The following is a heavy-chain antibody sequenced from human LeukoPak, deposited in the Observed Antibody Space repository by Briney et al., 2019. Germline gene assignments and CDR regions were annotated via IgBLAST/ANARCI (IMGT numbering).Heavy chain of an antibody. CDR2: IKQDGSEK. V-gene: IGHV3-7*01. CDR1: GFTFKSYW. D-gene: IGHD3-16*02. Sequence: GGSLRLSCAASGFTFKSYWMTWVRQAPGKGLEWVANIKQDGSEKYYVDSVKGRFTISRDNAKNSLYLRMNSLRAEDTALYFCATGVAGNYRYTFRHWGQGTLVTVSS. J-gene: IGHJ4*02. CDR3: ATGVAGNYRYTFRH.